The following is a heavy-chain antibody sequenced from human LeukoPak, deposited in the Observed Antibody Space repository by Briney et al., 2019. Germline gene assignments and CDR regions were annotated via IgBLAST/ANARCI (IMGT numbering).Heavy chain of an antibody. D-gene: IGHD6-19*01. J-gene: IGHJ3*02. Sequence: GGSLRLSCAASGFTFDDYAMHWVRQAPGKGPEWVSGISWNSGSIGYADSVKGRFTISRDNAKNSLYLQMNSLRAEDTALYYCAKDRIAVAGTSPADAFDIWGQGTMVTVSS. CDR2: ISWNSGSI. CDR1: GFTFDDYA. V-gene: IGHV3-9*01. CDR3: AKDRIAVAGTSPADAFDI.